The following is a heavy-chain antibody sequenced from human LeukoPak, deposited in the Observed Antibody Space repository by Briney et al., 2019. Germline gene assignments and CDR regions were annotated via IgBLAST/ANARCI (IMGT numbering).Heavy chain of an antibody. CDR1: GFTFSSYS. J-gene: IGHJ4*02. CDR3: ARERGGSSSWASFDY. D-gene: IGHD6-6*01. CDR2: ISSSSSYV. V-gene: IGHV3-21*01. Sequence: PGGSLRLSCAASGFTFSSYSMNWVRQAPGKGLEWVSSISSSSSYVSYADSVKGRFTISRDNAKNSLYLQINSLRAEDTAVYYCARERGGSSSWASFDYWGQGTLVTVSS.